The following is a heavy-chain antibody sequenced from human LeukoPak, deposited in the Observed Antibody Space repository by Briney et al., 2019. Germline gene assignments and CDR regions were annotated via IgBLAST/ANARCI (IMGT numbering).Heavy chain of an antibody. CDR2: INPDGSST. CDR3: AKDSKRWQLVPGWFDP. V-gene: IGHV3-74*01. Sequence: GSLRLSCAASGFTLSDYWMHWVRQGPGKGLVWVSRINPDGSSTNDADFVKGRFTISRDNAKNTLNLQMNSLRAEDTAVYYCAKDSKRWQLVPGWFDPWGQGTLVTVSS. J-gene: IGHJ5*02. CDR1: GFTLSDYW. D-gene: IGHD6-13*01.